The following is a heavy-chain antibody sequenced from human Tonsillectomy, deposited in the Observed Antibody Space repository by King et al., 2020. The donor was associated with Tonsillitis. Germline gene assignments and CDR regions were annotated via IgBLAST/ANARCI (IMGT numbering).Heavy chain of an antibody. CDR1: GGSISSSNW. V-gene: IGHV4-4*02. D-gene: IGHD3-3*01. Sequence: QLQESGPGLVKPSGTLSLTCTVSGGSISSSNWWSWVRQPPGKGLEWIGEIYHTGSTNYNPSLKSRVTISVDKSKNQFSLDLDFVTAADTAVYYCSRDNVNDFWSGYYYFDSWGQGTLVTVSS. CDR3: SRDNVNDFWSGYYYFDS. J-gene: IGHJ4*02. CDR2: IYHTGST.